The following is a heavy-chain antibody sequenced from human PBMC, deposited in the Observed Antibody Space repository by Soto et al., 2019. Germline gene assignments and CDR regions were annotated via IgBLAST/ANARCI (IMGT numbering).Heavy chain of an antibody. V-gene: IGHV1-18*01. CDR3: AREDGINRVRGVIQGPYYFDY. CDR1: GYTFTSYG. Sequence: QVQLVQSGAEVKKPGASVKVSCKASGYTFTSYGISWGRQAPGQGLEWMGGSSDYNGNTNYAQKLQGRVTMTTDTATCTAYIEPGSLTPDATAVYYCAREDGINRVRGVIQGPYYFDYWGQGTLVTVSS. CDR2: SSDYNGNT. J-gene: IGHJ4*02. D-gene: IGHD3-10*01.